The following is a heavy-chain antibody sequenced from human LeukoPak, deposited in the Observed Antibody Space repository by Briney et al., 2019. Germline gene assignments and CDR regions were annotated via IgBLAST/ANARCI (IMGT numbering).Heavy chain of an antibody. Sequence: GGSLRLSCSASGFTFSSYAMHWVRQAPGRGLEYVSAISSNGGSTYYADSVKGRFTISRDNSKNTLYLQMSSLRAEDTAVYYCVKHDGGRYSYGHVDVDYWGQGTLVTVSS. CDR1: GFTFSSYA. J-gene: IGHJ4*02. V-gene: IGHV3-64D*06. CDR2: ISSNGGST. CDR3: VKHDGGRYSYGHVDVDY. D-gene: IGHD5-18*01.